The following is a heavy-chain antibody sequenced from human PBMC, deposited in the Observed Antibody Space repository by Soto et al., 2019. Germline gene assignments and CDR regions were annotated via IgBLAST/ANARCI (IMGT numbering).Heavy chain of an antibody. CDR1: GFTFRGYS. J-gene: IGHJ6*02. CDR3: ARQSKAGYALDV. Sequence: ELQLVESGGGLVKQGGSLRLSCAASGFTFRGYSMNWVRQAPGKGLEWVSFISSSSTNIYYADSLKGRFSISRDNAKNSLFLQMNSLRPEDTGTYSCARQSKAGYALDVWGQGTTVTVS. CDR2: ISSSSTNI. V-gene: IGHV3-21*02.